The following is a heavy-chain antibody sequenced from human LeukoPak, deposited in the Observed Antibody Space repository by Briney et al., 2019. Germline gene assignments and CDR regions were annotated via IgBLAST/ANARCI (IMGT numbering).Heavy chain of an antibody. Sequence: GGSLRLSCAASGFTFSSYAMHWVRQAPGKGLEWVAVISYDGSNKYYADSVKGRFTISRDNSKNTLYLQMNSLRAEDTAVYYCARDVGDYDGGDYFDYWGQGTLVTVSS. CDR2: ISYDGSNK. CDR1: GFTFSSYA. D-gene: IGHD4-23*01. J-gene: IGHJ4*02. CDR3: ARDVGDYDGGDYFDY. V-gene: IGHV3-30-3*01.